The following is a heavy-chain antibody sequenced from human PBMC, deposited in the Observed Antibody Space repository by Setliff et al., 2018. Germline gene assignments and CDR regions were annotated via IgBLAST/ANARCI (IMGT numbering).Heavy chain of an antibody. CDR2: WYTSGIT. J-gene: IGHJ4*02. CDR3: ARGQNSYHPGSWGPLYDH. CDR1: GGSISGGTYY. V-gene: IGHV4-61*09. Sequence: NPSETLSLTCTVSGGSISGGTYYWTWIRQPAGKGLEWIGHWYTSGITNYNPSLKSQVTISVDTSKNQFSLKLSSVTAADTAVFFCARGQNSYHPGSWGPLYDHWGQGTQVTVSS. D-gene: IGHD3-10*01.